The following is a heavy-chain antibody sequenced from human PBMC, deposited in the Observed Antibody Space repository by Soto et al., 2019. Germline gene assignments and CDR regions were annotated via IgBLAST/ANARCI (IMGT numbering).Heavy chain of an antibody. J-gene: IGHJ4*02. V-gene: IGHV3-48*02. D-gene: IGHD4-17*01. CDR2: ISSSGRTI. CDR3: ASARDYGANTPYFES. CDR1: GFTFSRYS. Sequence: EVQLKESGGGLVQPGGSLRLSCAASGFTFSRYSMNWVRQAPGKGLEWVSFISSSGRTIYYAASVKGRFTISRDNATHSLNLQTTNLRHEYTAVYYCASARDYGANTPYFESWGPGTLVTVST.